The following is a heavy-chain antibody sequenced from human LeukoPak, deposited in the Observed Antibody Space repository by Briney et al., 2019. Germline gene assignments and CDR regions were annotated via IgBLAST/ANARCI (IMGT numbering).Heavy chain of an antibody. J-gene: IGHJ4*02. CDR2: ISYDGSNK. CDR1: GFTFSSYG. D-gene: IGHD3-22*01. V-gene: IGHV3-30*18. Sequence: LTGGSLRLSCAASGFTFSSYGMHWVRQAPGKGLEWVAVISYDGSNKYYADSVKGRFTISRDNSKNTLYLQMNSLRAEDTAVYYCAKDRRYYDSSGYYWVYFDYWGQGTLVTVSS. CDR3: AKDRRYYDSSGYYWVYFDY.